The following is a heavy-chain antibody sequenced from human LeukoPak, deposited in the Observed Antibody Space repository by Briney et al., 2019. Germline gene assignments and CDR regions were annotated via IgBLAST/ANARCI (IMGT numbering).Heavy chain of an antibody. CDR3: AKCYSSWTPNDY. CDR1: GFTFSSYA. V-gene: IGHV3-23*01. Sequence: PGGSLRLSCAASGFTFSSYAMSWVRQPPGRGLEWVSAISGSGGSTYYADSVKGRFTISRDNSKNTLYLQMNSLRAEDTAVYYCAKCYSSWTPNDYWGQGTLVTVSS. CDR2: ISGSGGST. J-gene: IGHJ4*02. D-gene: IGHD6-13*01.